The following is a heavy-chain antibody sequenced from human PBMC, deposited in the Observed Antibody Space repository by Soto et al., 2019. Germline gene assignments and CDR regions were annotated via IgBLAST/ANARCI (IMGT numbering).Heavy chain of an antibody. V-gene: IGHV3-64*04. J-gene: IGHJ1*01. CDR2: ISSNGGST. D-gene: IGHD4-17*01. CDR1: GFTFSSYA. CDR3: AKGRATTVPPADFQH. Sequence: GGSLRLSCSASGFTFSSYAMHWVRQAPGKGLEYVSAISSNGGSTYYADSVKGRFTISRDNSKNTLYLQMNSLRAEDTAVYYCAKGRATTVPPADFQHWGQGTLVTVSS.